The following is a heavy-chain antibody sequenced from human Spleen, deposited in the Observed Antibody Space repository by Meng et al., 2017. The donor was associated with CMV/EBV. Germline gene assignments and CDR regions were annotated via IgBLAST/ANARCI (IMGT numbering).Heavy chain of an antibody. CDR1: GFTFSSYA. Sequence: GESLKISCAASGFTFSSYAMSWVRQGPGKGLEWVSGISGSAGSTYYADSAKGRFTISRDNSKSTLYLQMNSLRADDTAVYYCAKDRPPIVVVPAATFDYWGQGTLVTVSS. V-gene: IGHV3-23*01. J-gene: IGHJ4*02. D-gene: IGHD2-2*01. CDR2: ISGSAGST. CDR3: AKDRPPIVVVPAATFDY.